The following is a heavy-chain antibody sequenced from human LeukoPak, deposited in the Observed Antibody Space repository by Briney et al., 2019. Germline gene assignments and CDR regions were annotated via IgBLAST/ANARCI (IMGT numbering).Heavy chain of an antibody. V-gene: IGHV1-69*05. J-gene: IGHJ6*03. CDR3: ARDGVLSYYYYMDV. Sequence: SSVKVSCKASGGTFSSYAIGWVRQAPGQGLEWMGRIIPIFGTANYAQKFQGRVTITTDESTSTAYMELSSLRSEDTAVYYCARDGVLSYYYYMDVWGKGTTVTVSS. CDR2: IIPIFGTA. CDR1: GGTFSSYA. D-gene: IGHD6-13*01.